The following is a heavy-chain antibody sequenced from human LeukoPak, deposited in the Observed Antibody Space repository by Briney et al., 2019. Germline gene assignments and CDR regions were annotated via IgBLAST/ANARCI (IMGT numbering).Heavy chain of an antibody. D-gene: IGHD1-26*01. CDR1: GYTFTSYD. CDR3: ASAGVATDPQFDY. CDR2: MNPNSGNT. Sequence: ASVKVSCKASGYTFTSYDINWVRQATGQGLEWMGWMNPNSGNTGYAQKFQGRVTITRNTSIGTAYMELSSLRSEDTAVYYCASAGVATDPQFDYWGQGTLVTVSS. V-gene: IGHV1-8*03. J-gene: IGHJ4*02.